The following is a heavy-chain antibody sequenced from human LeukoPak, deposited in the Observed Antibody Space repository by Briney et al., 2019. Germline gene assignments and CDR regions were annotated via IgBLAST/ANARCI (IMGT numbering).Heavy chain of an antibody. CDR2: ISSSSSTI. CDR1: GFTFSSYS. J-gene: IGHJ4*02. CDR3: ARVGYCSSTSCRSQK. V-gene: IGHV3-48*01. D-gene: IGHD2-2*01. Sequence: PGGSLRLSCAASGFTFSSYSMNWVRQAPGKGLEWVSYISSSSSTIYYADSVKGRFTISRDNAKNSLYLQMNSLRAEDTAVCYCARVGYCSSTSCRSQKWGQGTLVTVSS.